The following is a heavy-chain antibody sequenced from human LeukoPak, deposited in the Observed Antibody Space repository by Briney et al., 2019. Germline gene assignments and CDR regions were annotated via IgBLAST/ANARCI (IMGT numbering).Heavy chain of an antibody. CDR2: ISAYNGNT. V-gene: IGHV1-18*01. CDR3: ARMEWELYYFDY. Sequence: ASVKVSCKASGYTFTIYGISWVRQAPGQGLERMGWISAYNGNTNYAQKLQGRVTMTTDTSTSTAYMELRSLRSDDTAVYYCARMEWELYYFDYWGQGTLVTVSS. CDR1: GYTFTIYG. J-gene: IGHJ4*02. D-gene: IGHD1-26*01.